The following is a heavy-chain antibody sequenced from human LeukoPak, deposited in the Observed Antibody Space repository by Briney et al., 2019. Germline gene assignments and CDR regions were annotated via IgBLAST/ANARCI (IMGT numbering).Heavy chain of an antibody. J-gene: IGHJ4*02. D-gene: IGHD3-9*01. Sequence: GGSLRLSCAASGFTFSSYSMNWVRQAPGKGLEWVSSISSSSSYIYYADSVKGRFTISRDNAKNSLYLQMNGLRAEDTAVYYCARAYDILTGSDLYFDYWGQGTLVTVSS. CDR1: GFTFSSYS. V-gene: IGHV3-21*01. CDR2: ISSSSSYI. CDR3: ARAYDILTGSDLYFDY.